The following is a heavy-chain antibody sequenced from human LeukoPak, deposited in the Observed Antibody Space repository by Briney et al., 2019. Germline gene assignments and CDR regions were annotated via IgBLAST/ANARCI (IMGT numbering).Heavy chain of an antibody. CDR1: GYTFTSYD. J-gene: IGHJ5*02. Sequence: ASVKVSCKASGYTFTSYDINWVRQATGQGLEWMGWMNPNSGNTGYAQKFQCRVTMTRNTSISTAYMELSSLRSEDTAVYYCARGPYCSGGGCYSRGDWFDPWGQGTLVTVSS. V-gene: IGHV1-8*01. CDR3: ARGPYCSGGGCYSRGDWFDP. D-gene: IGHD2-15*01. CDR2: MNPNSGNT.